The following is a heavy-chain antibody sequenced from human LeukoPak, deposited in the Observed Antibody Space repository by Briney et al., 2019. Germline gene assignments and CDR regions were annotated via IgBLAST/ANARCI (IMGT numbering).Heavy chain of an antibody. CDR2: ISGSGGST. Sequence: PSETLSLTCTVSGGSISSSSYYWGWIRQPPGKGLEWVSAISGSGGSTYYADSVKGRFTISRDNSKNTLYLQMNSLRAEDTAVYYCAKGSAYYYDSSGYVLDYWGQGTLVTVSS. D-gene: IGHD3-22*01. V-gene: IGHV3-23*01. CDR3: AKGSAYYYDSSGYVLDY. J-gene: IGHJ4*02. CDR1: GGSISSSSYY.